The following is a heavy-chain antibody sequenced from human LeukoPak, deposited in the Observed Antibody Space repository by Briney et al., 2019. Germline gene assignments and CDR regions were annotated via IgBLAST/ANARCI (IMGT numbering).Heavy chain of an antibody. V-gene: IGHV4-34*01. Sequence: SETLSLXCAVYGGSCSRYYWSWIRRPPGKGLESIGEINHSGSTNYNPSLKSRVTISVDTSKNQFSLKLSSVTAADTAVYYCARGLALYYSSGCIFDYWGQGTLVTVSS. J-gene: IGHJ4*02. CDR1: GGSCSRYY. CDR3: ARGLALYYSSGCIFDY. D-gene: IGHD6-19*01. CDR2: INHSGST.